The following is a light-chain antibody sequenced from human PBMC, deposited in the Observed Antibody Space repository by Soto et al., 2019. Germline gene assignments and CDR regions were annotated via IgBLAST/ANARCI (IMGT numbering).Light chain of an antibody. CDR3: QQYNKWPPYT. CDR1: QNVSSN. J-gene: IGKJ2*01. CDR2: GAS. V-gene: IGKV3-15*01. Sequence: EIVMTQSPANLSVSPGERATLSCRASQNVSSNLAWYQQKPGQGPRLLIYGASTRATSIPARFSGSGSGTEFTLTINSLQSEDFAVYYCQQYNKWPPYTFGQGTELEIK.